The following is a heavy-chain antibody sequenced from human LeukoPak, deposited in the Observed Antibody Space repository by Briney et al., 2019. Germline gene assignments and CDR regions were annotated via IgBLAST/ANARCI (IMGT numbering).Heavy chain of an antibody. J-gene: IGHJ3*02. CDR1: GFTFNDYA. CDR3: AKALGEIFDAFDI. D-gene: IGHD3-10*01. CDR2: INWNSGDI. Sequence: PGRSLRLSCAASGFTFNDYAMHWVRQAPGKGLEWVSGINWNSGDIGYADSVKGRFTISRDNAKNSLYLQMNSLRAEDTAVYYCAKALGEIFDAFDIWGQGTMVTVSS. V-gene: IGHV3-9*01.